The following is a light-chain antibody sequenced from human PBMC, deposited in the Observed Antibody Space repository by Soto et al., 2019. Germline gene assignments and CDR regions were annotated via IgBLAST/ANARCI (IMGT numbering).Light chain of an antibody. CDR2: KVS. V-gene: IGLV2-14*01. CDR1: SSDVGGYNS. CDR3: SSFTRSVTYV. Sequence: QSALTQPASVSGSPGQSITISCTGTSSDVGGYNSVSWYQQHPGKAPKVMIYKVSNRPSGVSDRFSGSKSGNTASLTISGLQAEDEAYYYCSSFTRSVTYVFGTGTKLTVL. J-gene: IGLJ1*01.